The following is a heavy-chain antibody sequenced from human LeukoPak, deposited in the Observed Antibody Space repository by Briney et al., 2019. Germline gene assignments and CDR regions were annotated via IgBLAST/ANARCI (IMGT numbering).Heavy chain of an antibody. V-gene: IGHV1-2*02. CDR1: GYTFTGYY. Sequence: VASVKVSCKASGYTFTGYYMHWVRQAPGQGLEWMGWINPNSGGTNYAQKFQGRVTMTRDTSITTAYMELSRLTSDDTAVYYCARSVLQSFEIDYWGQGTPVTVSS. J-gene: IGHJ4*02. CDR3: ARSVLQSFEIDY. CDR2: INPNSGGT. D-gene: IGHD3-9*01.